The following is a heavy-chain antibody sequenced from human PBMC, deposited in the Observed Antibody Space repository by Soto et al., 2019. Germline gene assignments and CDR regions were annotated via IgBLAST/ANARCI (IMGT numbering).Heavy chain of an antibody. Sequence: QVQLVQSGAAMKKPGASVKVSCKASGYTFTSYDINWVRQAAGQGLEWMGWINPNTGYTDYAQKFQDRVTXTXXTSITTAYMELSGLRSEDTAVYYCVRGRVMITFGVVIVIDYWGQGSPVTVSS. CDR1: GYTFTSYD. CDR3: VRGRVMITFGVVIVIDY. J-gene: IGHJ4*02. CDR2: INPNTGYT. D-gene: IGHD3-16*02. V-gene: IGHV1-8*01.